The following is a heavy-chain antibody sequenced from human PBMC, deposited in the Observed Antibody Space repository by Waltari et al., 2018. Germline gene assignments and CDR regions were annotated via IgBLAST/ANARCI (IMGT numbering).Heavy chain of an antibody. CDR2: IIPIFGTA. Sequence: QVQLVQSGAEVKKPGASVKVSCKASGYTFTGYYMHWVRQAHGQGLEWMGGIIPIFGTANYAQKFQGRVTITADESTSTAYMELSSLRSEDTAVYYCARYGERGGGYTDYWGQGTLVTVSS. J-gene: IGHJ4*02. V-gene: IGHV1-69*01. CDR3: ARYGERGGGYTDY. CDR1: GYTFTGYY. D-gene: IGHD3-3*01.